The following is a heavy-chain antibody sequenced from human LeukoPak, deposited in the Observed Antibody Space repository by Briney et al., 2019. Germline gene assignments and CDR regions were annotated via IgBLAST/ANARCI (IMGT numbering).Heavy chain of an antibody. D-gene: IGHD3-22*01. V-gene: IGHV4-38-2*02. CDR1: GYSISSGYY. CDR3: ARGGSSGYPNLFFDL. CDR2: IYHSGST. J-gene: IGHJ2*01. Sequence: PSETLSLTCTVSGYSISSGYYWGWIRQPPGKGLEWIGSIYHSGSTYYNPSLKSRVTISVDTSKNQFSLKLSSVTAADTAVYYCARGGSSGYPNLFFDLWGRGTLVTVSS.